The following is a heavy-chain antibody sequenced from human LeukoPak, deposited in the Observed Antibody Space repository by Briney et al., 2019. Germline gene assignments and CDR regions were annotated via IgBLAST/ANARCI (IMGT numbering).Heavy chain of an antibody. CDR1: GASITSFY. D-gene: IGHD3-9*01. Sequence: SETLSLTCTVSGASITSFYWNWIRQPPGKGLEWIGYIYNSGSTNYNPSLKSRVAISVDTSKNQFSLKLSSMTAADTAFFYRQKPAYDILTGFMAFDIWGQGTMVTVSS. J-gene: IGHJ3*02. CDR2: IYNSGST. V-gene: IGHV4-59*08. CDR3: QKPAYDILTGFMAFDI.